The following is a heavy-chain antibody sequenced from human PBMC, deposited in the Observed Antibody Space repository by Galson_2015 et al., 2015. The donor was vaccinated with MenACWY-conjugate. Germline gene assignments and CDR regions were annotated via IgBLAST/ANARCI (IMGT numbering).Heavy chain of an antibody. CDR1: GFTFSNHG. CDR3: AKVAYSNSWSQPLDY. Sequence: SLRLSCAASGFTFSNHGMQWVRQAPGKGLEWVAVISSGGDVKHYAHSVKGRFTISRDNSKNTLYLQMNSLRPEDTAVYYCAKVAYSNSWSQPLDYWGQGTLVTVSS. V-gene: IGHV3-30*18. D-gene: IGHD2-15*01. J-gene: IGHJ4*02. CDR2: ISSGGDVK.